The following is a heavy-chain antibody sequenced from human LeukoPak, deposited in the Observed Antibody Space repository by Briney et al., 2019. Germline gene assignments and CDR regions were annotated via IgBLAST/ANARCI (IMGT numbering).Heavy chain of an antibody. V-gene: IGHV1-46*01. J-gene: IGHJ6*03. CDR3: AREGTAMVPSYYYMDV. Sequence: ASVKVSCKASGYTFTSYYMHWVRQAPGQGLEWMGIINPSGGSTSYAQKFQGRVTMTRDTSTSTVYMELSSLRSEDTAVYYCAREGTAMVPSYYYMDVWGKGTTVTISS. CDR2: INPSGGST. CDR1: GYTFTSYY. D-gene: IGHD5-18*01.